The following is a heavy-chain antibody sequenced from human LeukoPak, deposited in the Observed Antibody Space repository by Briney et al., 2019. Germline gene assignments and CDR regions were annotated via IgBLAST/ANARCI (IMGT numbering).Heavy chain of an antibody. D-gene: IGHD3-22*01. CDR1: GYTRTELS. J-gene: IGHJ5*02. V-gene: IGHV1-24*01. Sequence: ASVKVSCKVSGYTRTELSMHWVRQAPGKGLEWMGGFDPEDGETIYAQKFQGRVTMTEDTSTDTAYMELSSLRSEDTAVYYCATAPLGSYYYDSSGYYKFDPWGQGTLVTVSS. CDR3: ATAPLGSYYYDSSGYYKFDP. CDR2: FDPEDGET.